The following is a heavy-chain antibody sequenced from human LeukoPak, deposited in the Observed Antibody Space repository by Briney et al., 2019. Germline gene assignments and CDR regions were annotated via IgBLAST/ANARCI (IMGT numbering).Heavy chain of an antibody. CDR1: GFTFSSYW. V-gene: IGHV3-7*01. J-gene: IGHJ4*02. D-gene: IGHD6-19*01. Sequence: PGGSLRLSCAASGFTFSSYWMSWVRQAPGKGLEWVANIKQDGSEKYYVDSVKGRFTISRDNAKNSLYLQVNSLRAEDTAVYCCARVAVWIAVADFDYWGQGTLVTVSS. CDR3: ARVAVWIAVADFDY. CDR2: IKQDGSEK.